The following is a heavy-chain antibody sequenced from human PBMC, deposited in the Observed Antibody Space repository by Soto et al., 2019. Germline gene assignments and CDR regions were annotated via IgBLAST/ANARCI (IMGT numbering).Heavy chain of an antibody. CDR2: IYHSGST. D-gene: IGHD3-22*01. CDR3: ARETRYYDSSGYQQANAFDI. Sequence: SETLSLTCAVSGGSISSSNWWSWVRQPPGKGLEWIGEIYHSGSTNYNPSLKSRVTISVDKSKNQFSLKLSSVTAADTAVYYCARETRYYDSSGYQQANAFDIWGQGTMVTVSS. CDR1: GGSISSSNW. J-gene: IGHJ3*02. V-gene: IGHV4-4*02.